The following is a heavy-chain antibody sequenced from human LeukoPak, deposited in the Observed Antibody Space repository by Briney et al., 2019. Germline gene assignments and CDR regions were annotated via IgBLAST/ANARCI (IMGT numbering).Heavy chain of an antibody. J-gene: IGHJ4*02. V-gene: IGHV1-18*01. D-gene: IGHD3-3*01. Sequence: ASEKVSCKASGYTFTSYGISWVRQAPGQGLEWMGWISAYNGNTNYAQKLQGRVTMTTDTSTSTAYMELRSLRSDDTAVYYCARDNKVDYDFWSGYSNGDYFDYWGQGTLVTVSS. CDR3: ARDNKVDYDFWSGYSNGDYFDY. CDR1: GYTFTSYG. CDR2: ISAYNGNT.